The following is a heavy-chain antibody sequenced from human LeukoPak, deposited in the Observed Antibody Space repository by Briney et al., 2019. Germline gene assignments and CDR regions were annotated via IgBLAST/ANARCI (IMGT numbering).Heavy chain of an antibody. V-gene: IGHV1-69*13. CDR1: GGTFSSYA. Sequence: ASVKVSCKASGGTFSSYAISWVRQAPGQGLEWMGGIIPIFGTANYAQKFQGRVTITADESTSTAYMELSSLRSEDTAVCYCAREGDYEVPVYWGQGTLVTVSS. J-gene: IGHJ4*02. D-gene: IGHD4-17*01. CDR3: AREGDYEVPVY. CDR2: IIPIFGTA.